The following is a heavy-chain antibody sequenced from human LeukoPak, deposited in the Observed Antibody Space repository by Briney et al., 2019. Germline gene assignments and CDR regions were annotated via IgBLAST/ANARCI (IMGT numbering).Heavy chain of an antibody. CDR1: GGTFSSYA. CDR2: ISAYNGNT. CDR3: ARGIRGKYYYGMDV. D-gene: IGHD3-10*01. J-gene: IGHJ6*02. V-gene: IGHV1-18*01. Sequence: ASVKVSCKASGGTFSSYAISWVRQAPGQGLEWMGWISAYNGNTNYAQKLQGRVTMTTDTSTSTAYMELRSLRSDDTAVYYCARGIRGKYYYGMDVWGQGTTVTVSS.